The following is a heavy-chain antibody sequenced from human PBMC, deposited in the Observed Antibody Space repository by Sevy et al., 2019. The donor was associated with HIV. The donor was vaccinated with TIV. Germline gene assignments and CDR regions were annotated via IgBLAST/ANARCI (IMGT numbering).Heavy chain of an antibody. CDR1: GGSISSYY. CDR3: AREGYYECSSTSCYHWFDP. D-gene: IGHD2-2*01. CDR2: IYYSGST. Sequence: SETLSLTCTVSGGSISSYYWSWIRQPPGKGLEWIGYIYYSGSTHYNPSLKSRVTISVDTSKNQFSLKLSSVTAADTAVYYCAREGYYECSSTSCYHWFDPWGQGTLVTVSS. J-gene: IGHJ5*02. V-gene: IGHV4-59*01.